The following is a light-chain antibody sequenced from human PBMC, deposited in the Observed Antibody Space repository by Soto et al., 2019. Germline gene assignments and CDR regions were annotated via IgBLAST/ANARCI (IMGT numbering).Light chain of an antibody. J-gene: IGKJ2*01. CDR1: ESLFGF. CDR3: QRYNDWPFA. CDR2: VVS. V-gene: IGKV3-15*01. Sequence: DIVLTQSPATLSVSPGDRVTLSCRASESLFGFLAWYQQKPGQAPRLLMYVVSTRATGIPARFSGGGSATDFTLTISSLQSEDSAFYFCQRYNDWPFASGLGTRLEI.